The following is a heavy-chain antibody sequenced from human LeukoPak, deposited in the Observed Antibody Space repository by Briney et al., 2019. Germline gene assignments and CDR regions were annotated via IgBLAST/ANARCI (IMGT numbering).Heavy chain of an antibody. D-gene: IGHD5-18*01. CDR3: ARVRFGYIYGPIDY. Sequence: GGSLRLSCVASGFTFSSYSMNWVRQAPGKGLEWVAVISYDGSNKYYADSVKGRFTISSDNPKNTLYLQMNSLRAEDTAVYSCARVRFGYIYGPIDYWGQGTLVTVSS. CDR1: GFTFSSYS. V-gene: IGHV3-30*03. CDR2: ISYDGSNK. J-gene: IGHJ4*02.